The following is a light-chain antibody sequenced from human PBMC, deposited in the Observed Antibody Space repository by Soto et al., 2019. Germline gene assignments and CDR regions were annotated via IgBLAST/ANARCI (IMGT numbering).Light chain of an antibody. V-gene: IGKV1-5*03. Sequence: DIQMTQSPSTLSASVGDRVTITCRASQSIGTWLAWYQQKPGKAPKLLIYMASTLESGVPSRFSGSGSGTEFTLTISSLQPDDFATYYCQQYDSNSPFGQGTKLEIK. CDR1: QSIGTW. J-gene: IGKJ2*01. CDR3: QQYDSNSP. CDR2: MAS.